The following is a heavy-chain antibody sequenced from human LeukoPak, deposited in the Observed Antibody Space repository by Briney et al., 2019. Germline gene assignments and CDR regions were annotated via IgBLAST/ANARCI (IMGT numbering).Heavy chain of an antibody. D-gene: IGHD2-15*01. CDR2: IYYSGST. V-gene: IGHV4-59*01. CDR3: ARAPPPVVVAATNDAFDI. CDR1: GGSISSYY. J-gene: IGHJ3*02. Sequence: SETLSLTCTVSGGSISSYYWSWIRQPPGKGLEWIGYIYYSGSTNYNPSLKSRVTISVDTSKNQFSLKLSSVTAADTAVYYCARAPPPVVVAATNDAFDIWGQGTMVTVSS.